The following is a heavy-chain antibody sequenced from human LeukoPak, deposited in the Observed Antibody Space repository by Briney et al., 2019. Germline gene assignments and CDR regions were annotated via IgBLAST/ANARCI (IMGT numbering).Heavy chain of an antibody. CDR3: ARGSSSSFRVDP. V-gene: IGHV4-59*01. CDR1: GGSISSYY. CDR2: IYYSGST. Sequence: PSETLSLTCTVSGGSISSYYWSWIRQPPGKGLEWIGYIYYSGSTNYNPSLKSRVTISVDTSKNQFSLKLSSVTAADTAVYYCARGSSSSFRVDPWGQGTLVTVSS. J-gene: IGHJ5*02. D-gene: IGHD6-6*01.